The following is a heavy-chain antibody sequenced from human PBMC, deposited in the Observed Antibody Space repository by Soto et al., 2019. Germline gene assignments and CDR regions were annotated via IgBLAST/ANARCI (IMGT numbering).Heavy chain of an antibody. CDR1: GFSMSNHA. CDR2: ISSTGSKT. CDR3: AREPKPFMTGYYDL. J-gene: IGHJ4*02. Sequence: GGSLRLSCVVSGFSMSNHALTWVRQAPGKGLEWVSSISSTGSKTYYADSIKGRFTISRDNSKNTVFLQMNSLRPDDMTFYFCAREPKPFMTGYYDLWGQGTLVTVSS. D-gene: IGHD3-9*01. V-gene: IGHV3-23*01.